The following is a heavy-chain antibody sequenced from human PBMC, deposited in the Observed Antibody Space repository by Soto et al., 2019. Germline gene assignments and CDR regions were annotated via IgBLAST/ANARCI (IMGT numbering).Heavy chain of an antibody. V-gene: IGHV3-30*18. J-gene: IGHJ4*02. CDR2: ISYDGSDK. Sequence: QVQLVESGGGVVQPGRSLRLSCAASGFTFTTYGMHWVRQAPGKGLEWVASISYDGSDKYYADSVKGRFTISRDNSKNTLYLQMNRLRADDMAVYYCAKEWGVEVTYYLFDCWGQGTLVTVSS. D-gene: IGHD1-26*01. CDR1: GFTFTTYG. CDR3: AKEWGVEVTYYLFDC.